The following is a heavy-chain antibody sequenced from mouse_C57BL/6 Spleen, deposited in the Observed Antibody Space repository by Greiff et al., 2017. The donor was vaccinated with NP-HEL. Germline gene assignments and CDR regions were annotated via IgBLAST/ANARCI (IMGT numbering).Heavy chain of an antibody. D-gene: IGHD1-1*01. J-gene: IGHJ2*01. V-gene: IGHV1-19*01. Sequence: VQLQQSGPVLVKPGASVKMSCKASGYTFTDYYMNWVKQSHGKSLEWIGVINPYNGGTSYNQKFKGKATLTVDKSSSTAYMELNSLTSEDSAVYYCAKEYDYGSSYGYWGQGTTLTVSS. CDR1: GYTFTDYY. CDR3: AKEYDYGSSYGY. CDR2: INPYNGGT.